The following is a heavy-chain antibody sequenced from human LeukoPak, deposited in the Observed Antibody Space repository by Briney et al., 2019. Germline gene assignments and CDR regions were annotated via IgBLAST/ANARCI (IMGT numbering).Heavy chain of an antibody. Sequence: GGPLRLSCAASGFTFSTYWMSWVRQAPGKGLEWVANINQDGGAKHYVDSVEGRFTISRDNARNSLYLQMNSLRAEDTAVYYCARDANWSSDYWGQGTLVTVSS. CDR2: INQDGGAK. CDR1: GFTFSTYW. J-gene: IGHJ4*02. CDR3: ARDANWSSDY. V-gene: IGHV3-7*04. D-gene: IGHD1-26*01.